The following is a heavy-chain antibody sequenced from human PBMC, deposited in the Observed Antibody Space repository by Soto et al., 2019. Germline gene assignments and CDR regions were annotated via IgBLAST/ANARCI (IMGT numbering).Heavy chain of an antibody. CDR2: INPNSGGT. D-gene: IGHD3-3*01. J-gene: IGHJ4*02. V-gene: IGHV1-2*04. CDR3: ARAPNYDFWSGYSVAFDY. CDR1: GYTFTGYY. Sequence: ASVKVSCKASGYTFTGYYMHWVRQAPGQGLEWMGWINPNSGGTNYAQKLQGWVTMTRDTSISTAYMELSRLRSDDTAVYYCARAPNYDFWSGYSVAFDYWGQGTLVTVSS.